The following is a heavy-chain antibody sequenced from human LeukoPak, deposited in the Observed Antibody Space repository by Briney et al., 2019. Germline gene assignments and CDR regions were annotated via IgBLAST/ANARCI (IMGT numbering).Heavy chain of an antibody. CDR1: GFTFSDYY. Sequence: GGSLRLSCAASGFTFSDYYVSWIRQAPGKGLEWVGRTRNKANSYTTEYAASVKGRFTISRDDSKNSLYLQMNSLKTEDTAVYYCARDLYGDYGWYYFDYWGQGTLVTVSS. CDR2: TRNKANSYTT. J-gene: IGHJ4*02. V-gene: IGHV3-72*01. D-gene: IGHD4-17*01. CDR3: ARDLYGDYGWYYFDY.